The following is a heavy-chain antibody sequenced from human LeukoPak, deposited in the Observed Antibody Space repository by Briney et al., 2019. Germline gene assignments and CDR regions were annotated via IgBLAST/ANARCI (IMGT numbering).Heavy chain of an antibody. V-gene: IGHV3-23*01. CDR3: EKDHSFHP. CDR1: GFTFSSYA. CDR2: SSGSCGSR. J-gene: IGHJ5*02. Sequence: GGSLRLSCAASGFTFSSYAMSWGRQAPGKGLELVSASSGSCGSRYYADSVKGPFPPSTDNSKNPVYLQMNRLRADDTAVYSCEKDHSFHPWGQGPLVTVSS.